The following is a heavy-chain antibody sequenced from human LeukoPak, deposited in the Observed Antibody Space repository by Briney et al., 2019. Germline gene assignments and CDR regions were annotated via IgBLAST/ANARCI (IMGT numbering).Heavy chain of an antibody. CDR2: IQQDGSEK. J-gene: IGHJ4*02. CDR1: GFTFSSYW. Sequence: GGSLRLSWAASGFTFSSYWMSWVRQAPGKGMEWVANIQQDGSEKYYVDSVKGRFTISRDNTKNSLYLQLNSLRAEDTAVYYCVRIGVLGWGIRVCYFDYWGQGTLVTVSS. D-gene: IGHD2-21*01. V-gene: IGHV3-7*01. CDR3: VRIGVLGWGIRVCYFDY.